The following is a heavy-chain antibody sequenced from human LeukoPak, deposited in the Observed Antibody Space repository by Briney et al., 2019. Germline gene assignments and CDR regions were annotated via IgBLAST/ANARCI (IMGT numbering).Heavy chain of an antibody. V-gene: IGHV4-59*01. D-gene: IGHD6-13*01. CDR1: DDSITIYY. Sequence: PSETLSLTCTVSDDSITIYYWSWIRQPPGKGLEWIGYIDHTGITNYNPSLNSRVTISRDTSKNHFSLEPSSATAADTAVYFCARGRMSSSTWYSTYYYYFYMDVRGKGTTVTVSS. CDR3: ARGRMSSSTWYSTYYYYFYMDV. J-gene: IGHJ6*03. CDR2: IDHTGIT.